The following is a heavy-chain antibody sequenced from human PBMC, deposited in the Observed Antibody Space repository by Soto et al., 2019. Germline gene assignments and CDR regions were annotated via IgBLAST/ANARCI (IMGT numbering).Heavy chain of an antibody. J-gene: IGHJ4*02. Sequence: PGGSLRLSCTASGFSFRDYHLSWIRQAPGKGLEWVSYISSSSSYTNYADSVKGRFTISRDNAKNSLYLQMNSLRAEDTAVYYCAREAATYFDYWGQGTLVTVSS. V-gene: IGHV3-11*05. CDR3: AREAATYFDY. CDR2: ISSSSSYT. CDR1: GFSFRDYH.